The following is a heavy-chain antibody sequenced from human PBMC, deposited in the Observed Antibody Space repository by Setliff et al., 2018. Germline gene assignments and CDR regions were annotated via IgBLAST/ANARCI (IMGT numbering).Heavy chain of an antibody. D-gene: IGHD2-2*01. CDR1: GFTFSSYW. V-gene: IGHV3-74*01. CDR2: INSDGSST. J-gene: IGHJ3*02. Sequence: PGGSLRLSCAASGFTFSSYWMHWVRQAPGKGLVWVSRINSDGSSTSYADSVKGRFTISRDNAKNTLYLQMNSLRAEDTAVYYCAREDIVVVPAAQEAFDIWGQGTMVTVSS. CDR3: AREDIVVVPAAQEAFDI.